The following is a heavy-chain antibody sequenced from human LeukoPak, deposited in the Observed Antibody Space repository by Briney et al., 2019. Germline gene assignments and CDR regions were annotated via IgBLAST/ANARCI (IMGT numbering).Heavy chain of an antibody. CDR3: ASGHLIAAAGKFDY. CDR1: GYTFTGYY. V-gene: IGHV1-2*02. CDR2: INPNSGGT. J-gene: IGHJ4*02. Sequence: ASVKVSCKASGYTFTGYYMHWVRQSPGQGLEWMGWINPNSGGTNYAQKFQGRVTMTRDTSISTAYMELSRLRSDDTAVYYCASGHLIAAAGKFDYWGQGTLVTVSS. D-gene: IGHD6-13*01.